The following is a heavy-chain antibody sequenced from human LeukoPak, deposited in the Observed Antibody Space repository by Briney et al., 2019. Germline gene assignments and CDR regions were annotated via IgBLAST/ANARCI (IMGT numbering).Heavy chain of an antibody. V-gene: IGHV3-74*01. CDR1: GFTFSSYW. D-gene: IGHD3-9*01. J-gene: IGHJ6*03. CDR3: ARDYDNTYYYMDV. Sequence: GGSLRLSCAASGFTFSSYWMHWVRQAPGKGLVWVSRINSDGSSASYADSVKGRFTISRDNAKNTLYLQMNSLRAEDTAVYYCARDYDNTYYYMDVWGKGTTVTVSS. CDR2: INSDGSSA.